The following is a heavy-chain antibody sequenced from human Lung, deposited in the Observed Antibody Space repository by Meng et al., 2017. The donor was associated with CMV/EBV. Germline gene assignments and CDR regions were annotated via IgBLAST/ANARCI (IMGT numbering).Heavy chain of an antibody. D-gene: IGHD3-10*01. CDR3: ARDCFGREDY. CDR2: INSDDSTT. J-gene: IGHJ4*02. CDR1: GFTLSSYW. Sequence: GGSLRLSCAASGFTLSSYWVYWVRQVPGKGLVWVSRINSDDSTTTYADSVKGRFTISRDNAKNTVYLQMNSLRVEDTVVYYCARDCFGREDYWGQGTLVTVSS. V-gene: IGHV3-74*03.